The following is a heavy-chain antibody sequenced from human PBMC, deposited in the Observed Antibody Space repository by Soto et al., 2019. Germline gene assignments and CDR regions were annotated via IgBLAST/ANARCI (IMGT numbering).Heavy chain of an antibody. J-gene: IGHJ4*02. CDR2: IYYSGST. D-gene: IGHD6-19*01. CDR1: GGSISSGGYY. CDR3: ARGPTDWYSSGWYPSDTYYFDY. V-gene: IGHV4-31*03. Sequence: SETLSLTCTVSGGSISSGGYYWSWIRQHPGKGLEWIGYIYYSGSTYYNPSLKSRVTISVDTSKNQFSLKLSFVTAADTAVYYCARGPTDWYSSGWYPSDTYYFDYWGQGTLVTVSS.